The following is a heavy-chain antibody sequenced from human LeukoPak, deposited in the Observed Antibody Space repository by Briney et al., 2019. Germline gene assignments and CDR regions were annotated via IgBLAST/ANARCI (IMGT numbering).Heavy chain of an antibody. V-gene: IGHV3-7*01. CDR3: ARIGYSSSCFDY. CDR1: GFIFTNYW. D-gene: IGHD6-13*01. J-gene: IGHJ4*02. Sequence: PGGSLRLSCAASGFIFTNYWMSWVRQAPGKGLEWVANIKQDGSEKHYVDSLKGRFTISRDNAKNSLYLQMDSLRAEDTAVYYCARIGYSSSCFDYWGRGTLVIVSS. CDR2: IKQDGSEK.